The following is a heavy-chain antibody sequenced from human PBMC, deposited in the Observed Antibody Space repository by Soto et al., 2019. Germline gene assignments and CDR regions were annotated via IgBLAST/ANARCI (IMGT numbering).Heavy chain of an antibody. CDR1: GFTFSSYW. Sequence: LRLSCASSGFTFSSYWRSWVLQAPGKGLEWVANIKQDGSEKYYVDSVKGRFTISRDNAKNSLYLQMNSLRAEDTAVYYCARDHKAVAGTGDYFDYWGQGTLVTVSS. J-gene: IGHJ4*02. D-gene: IGHD6-19*01. CDR2: IKQDGSEK. V-gene: IGHV3-7*01. CDR3: ARDHKAVAGTGDYFDY.